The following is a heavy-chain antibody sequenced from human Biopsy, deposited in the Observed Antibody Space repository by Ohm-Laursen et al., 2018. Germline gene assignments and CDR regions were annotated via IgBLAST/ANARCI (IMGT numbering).Heavy chain of an antibody. CDR3: ARDRYYGSESYYSHYNMDV. J-gene: IGHJ6*02. V-gene: IGHV3-33*08. CDR2: IWYDGSNK. D-gene: IGHD3-10*01. Sequence: SLRLSCAATGFTVYNNYMTWVRQAPGKGLEWVAVIWYDGSNKYSADSVKGRFSISRDNSKNTVYLQMNSLRAADTAVYYCARDRYYGSESYYSHYNMDVWGQGTTVSVSS. CDR1: GFTVYNNY.